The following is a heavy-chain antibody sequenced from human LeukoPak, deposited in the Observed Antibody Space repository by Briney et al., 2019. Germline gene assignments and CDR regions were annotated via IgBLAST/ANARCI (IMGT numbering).Heavy chain of an antibody. D-gene: IGHD3-10*01. CDR3: ARSPRITMVRGVQYYYYYYMDV. CDR2: IHFSGST. J-gene: IGHJ6*03. Sequence: SETLSLTCSVSGGSISSYYWSWIRQSPDKGLELIGYIHFSGSTDYNPSLKSRVTISVDTSKNQFSLRLSSVTAADTAVYYCARSPRITMVRGVQYYYYYYMDVWGKGTTVTVSS. CDR1: GGSISSYY. V-gene: IGHV4-59*01.